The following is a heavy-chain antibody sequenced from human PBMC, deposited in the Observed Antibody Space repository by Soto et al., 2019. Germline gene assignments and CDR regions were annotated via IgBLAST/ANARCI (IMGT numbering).Heavy chain of an antibody. Sequence: GSLRLSCAASGFTFRSYWMSWVRQAPGKGLEWVANIKQDGSEQYYVDSVKGRFTISRDNAKNSLYLQMNSLRAEDTTVYYCARELMRYGGYVNYLDYCGLGTLVTVSS. CDR3: ARELMRYGGYVNYLDY. CDR2: IKQDGSEQ. D-gene: IGHD4-17*01. CDR1: GFTFRSYW. V-gene: IGHV3-7*03. J-gene: IGHJ4*02.